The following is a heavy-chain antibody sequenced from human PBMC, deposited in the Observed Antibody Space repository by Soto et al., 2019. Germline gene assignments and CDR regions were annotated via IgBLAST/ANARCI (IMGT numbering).Heavy chain of an antibody. J-gene: IGHJ4*02. Sequence: GGSLRLSCEASGFTFSSYGMTWVRQAPGKGLEWVSAISGSGGSTFYADSLGGRFTISRDNSKNTLYLEMKSLRAGDTAMYYCAKTSSASGRECPGHWGQGAQVTVS. V-gene: IGHV3-23*01. CDR1: GFTFSSYG. D-gene: IGHD3-10*02. CDR3: AKTSSASGRECPGH. CDR2: ISGSGGST.